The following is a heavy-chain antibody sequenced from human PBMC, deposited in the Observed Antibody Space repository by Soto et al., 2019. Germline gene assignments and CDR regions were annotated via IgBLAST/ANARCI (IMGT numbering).Heavy chain of an antibody. Sequence: SETLSLTCAVSGGSISSSNWWSWVRQPPGKGLEWIGEIYHSGSTNYNPSLKSRVTISVDKSKNQFSLKLSSVTAADTAVYYCARKPLAAAGTYYYYGMDVWGQGTTVTVS. D-gene: IGHD6-13*01. CDR3: ARKPLAAAGTYYYYGMDV. J-gene: IGHJ6*02. V-gene: IGHV4-4*02. CDR1: GGSISSSNW. CDR2: IYHSGST.